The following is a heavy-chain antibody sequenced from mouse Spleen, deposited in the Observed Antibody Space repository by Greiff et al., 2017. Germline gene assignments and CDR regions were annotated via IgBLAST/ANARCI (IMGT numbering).Heavy chain of an antibody. V-gene: IGHV1-54*01. J-gene: IGHJ4*01. CDR2: INPGSGGT. CDR3: ARGVYAMDY. Sequence: QVQLKESGAELVRPGTSVKVSCKASGYAFTNYLIEWVKQRPGQGLEWIGVINPGSGGTNYNEKFKGKATLTADKSSSTAYMQLSSLTSDDSAVYFCARGVYAMDYWGQGTSVTVSS. CDR1: GYAFTNYL.